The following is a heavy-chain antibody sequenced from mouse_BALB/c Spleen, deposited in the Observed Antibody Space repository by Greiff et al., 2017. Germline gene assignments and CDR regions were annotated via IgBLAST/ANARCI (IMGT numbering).Heavy chain of an antibody. CDR1: GFTFSSFG. Sequence: EVKLVESGGGLVQPGGSRKLSCAASGFTFSSFGMHWVRQAPEKGLEWVAYISSGSSTIYYADTVKGRFTISRDNPKNTLYLQMSSLKSEDTAMYYCARSDGSLWFAYWGQGTLVTVSA. CDR3: ARSDGSLWFAY. V-gene: IGHV5-17*02. D-gene: IGHD2-3*01. CDR2: ISSGSSTI. J-gene: IGHJ3*01.